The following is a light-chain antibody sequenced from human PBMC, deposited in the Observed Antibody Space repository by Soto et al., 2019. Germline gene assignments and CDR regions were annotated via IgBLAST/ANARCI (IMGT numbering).Light chain of an antibody. CDR2: LNSDGSH. CDR3: QTWGTAIRV. CDR1: SAHSNYA. Sequence: QLVLTQSPSASASLGASVKLTCTLSSAHSNYAIAWHQQQPEKGPRYLMKLNSDGSHSKGDGIPDRFSGSSSGAERYLTISSLQSEDEANYYCQTWGTAIRVFGGGTKLTVL. V-gene: IGLV4-69*01. J-gene: IGLJ2*01.